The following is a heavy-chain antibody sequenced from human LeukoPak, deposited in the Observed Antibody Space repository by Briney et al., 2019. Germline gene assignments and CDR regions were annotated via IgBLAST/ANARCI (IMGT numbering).Heavy chain of an antibody. D-gene: IGHD6-13*01. CDR2: INPNSGGT. CDR3: ARDRYSSSWYYFDY. J-gene: IGHJ4*02. Sequence: ASVKVSCKASGYTFTRYYMHWVRQAPGQGLEWMGWINPNSGGTNYAQKFQGRVTMTRDTSISTAYMELSRLRSDDTAVYYCARDRYSSSWYYFDYWGQGTLVTVSS. V-gene: IGHV1-2*02. CDR1: GYTFTRYY.